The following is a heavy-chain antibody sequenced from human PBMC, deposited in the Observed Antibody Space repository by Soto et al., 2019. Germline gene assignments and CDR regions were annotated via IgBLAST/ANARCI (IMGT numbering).Heavy chain of an antibody. J-gene: IGHJ4*02. CDR3: ARASPAGSQSSPPDI. V-gene: IGHV5-51*01. Sequence: GESLKISCKATGYRFCSYWIGWVRQKPGKGLEWMGIISPDDSETKYSPSFQGQVIISVDNSINTVSLHWISLKASDSAMYYCARASPAGSQSSPPDIWGQGTLVTVSS. D-gene: IGHD3-10*01. CDR1: GYRFCSYW. CDR2: ISPDDSET.